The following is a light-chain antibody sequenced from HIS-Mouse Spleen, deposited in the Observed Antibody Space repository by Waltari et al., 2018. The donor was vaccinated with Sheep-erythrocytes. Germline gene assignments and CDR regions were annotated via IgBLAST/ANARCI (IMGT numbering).Light chain of an antibody. Sequence: SYVLTQPPSVSVAPGKTARITWGGNNIGSKRVHWYQQKPGQAPVLVVYDDSDRPSGIPEGCSGSNSGNTATLTISRVEAGDEADYYCQVWDSSSDHYVFGTGTKVTVL. V-gene: IGLV3-21*03. J-gene: IGLJ1*01. CDR3: QVWDSSSDHYV. CDR1: NIGSKR. CDR2: DDS.